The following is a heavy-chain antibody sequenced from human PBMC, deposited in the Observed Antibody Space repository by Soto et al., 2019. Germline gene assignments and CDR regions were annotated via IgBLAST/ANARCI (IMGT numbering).Heavy chain of an antibody. D-gene: IGHD6-19*01. CDR3: AKTPRQWLVYFDY. CDR1: GGYISSYD. J-gene: IGHJ4*01. CDR2: IYYSGST. V-gene: IGHV4-39*07. Sequence: PSETLSLTCTVSGGYISSYDWGWIRQPPGKGLEWIGNIYYSGSTYYNPSLKSRVTISVDTSKNQFSLKLSSVTAEDTAVYYCAKTPRQWLVYFDYWSQGTLVTVSS.